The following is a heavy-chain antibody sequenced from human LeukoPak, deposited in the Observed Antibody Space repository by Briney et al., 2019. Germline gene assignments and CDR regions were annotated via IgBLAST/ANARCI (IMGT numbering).Heavy chain of an antibody. CDR1: GFTVSSNY. J-gene: IGHJ4*02. CDR2: IYSGGST. Sequence: GGSLRLSCAASGFTVSSNYMSWVRQAPGKGLEWVSVIYSGGSTYYADSVKGRFTMSRDNSKNTLYLQMSRLRAEDTAVYYCARAGYSYGTDYWGQGTLVTVSS. CDR3: ARAGYSYGTDY. D-gene: IGHD5-18*01. V-gene: IGHV3-53*01.